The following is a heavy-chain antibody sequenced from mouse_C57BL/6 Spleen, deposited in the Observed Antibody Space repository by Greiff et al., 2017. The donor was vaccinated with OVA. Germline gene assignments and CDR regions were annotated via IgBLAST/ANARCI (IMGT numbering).Heavy chain of an antibody. V-gene: IGHV2-2*01. CDR2: IWSGGST. CDR1: GFSLTSYG. D-gene: IGHD4-1*01. CDR3: ARNWGANWEAWFAY. J-gene: IGHJ3*01. Sequence: VQRVESGPGLVQPSQSLSITCTVSGFSLTSYGVHWVRQSPGKGLEWLGVIWSGGSTDYNAAFISRLSISKDNSKSQVFFKMNSLQADDTAIYYCARNWGANWEAWFAYWGQGTLVTVSA.